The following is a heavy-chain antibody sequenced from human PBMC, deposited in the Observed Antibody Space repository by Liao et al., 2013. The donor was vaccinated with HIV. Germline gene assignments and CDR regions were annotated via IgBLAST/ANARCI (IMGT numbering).Heavy chain of an antibody. D-gene: IGHD1/OR15-1a*01. J-gene: IGHJ4*02. V-gene: IGHV4-4*07. Sequence: QVQLQESGPGLVKPSETLSLTCTVSGGSISSYYWSWIRQPAGKGLEWIGRIYSSGSTNYNPSLKSRVTISLDTSKNQFSLKLSSVTAADTAVYYCARARTNWDNPTFDYWGQGTLVTVSS. CDR3: ARARTNWDNPTFDY. CDR1: GGSISSYY. CDR2: IYSSGST.